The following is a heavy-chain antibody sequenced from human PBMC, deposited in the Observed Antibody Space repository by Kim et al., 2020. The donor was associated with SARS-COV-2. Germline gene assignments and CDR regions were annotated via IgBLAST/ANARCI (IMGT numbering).Heavy chain of an antibody. V-gene: IGHV3-30*04. CDR1: GFTFSSYA. D-gene: IGHD4-17*01. CDR3: ARDPGEGRFDP. Sequence: GGSLRLSCAASGFTFSSYAMHWVRQAPGKGLEWVAVISYDGSNKYYADSVKGRFTISRDNSKNTLYLQMNSLRAEDTAVYYCARDPGEGRFDPWGQGTLVTVSS. J-gene: IGHJ5*02. CDR2: ISYDGSNK.